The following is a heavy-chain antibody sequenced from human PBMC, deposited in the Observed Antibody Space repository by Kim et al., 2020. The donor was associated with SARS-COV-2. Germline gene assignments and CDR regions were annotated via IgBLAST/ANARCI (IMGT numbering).Heavy chain of an antibody. V-gene: IGHV3-11*03. Sequence: GGSLRLSCAASGFTFSDYYMSWIRQAPGKGLEWVSYISSSSSYTNYADSVKGRFTISRDNAKNSLYLQMNSLRAEDTAVYYCARRVRGSYSPFDYWGQGTLVTVSS. D-gene: IGHD1-26*01. J-gene: IGHJ4*02. CDR2: ISSSSSYT. CDR3: ARRVRGSYSPFDY. CDR1: GFTFSDYY.